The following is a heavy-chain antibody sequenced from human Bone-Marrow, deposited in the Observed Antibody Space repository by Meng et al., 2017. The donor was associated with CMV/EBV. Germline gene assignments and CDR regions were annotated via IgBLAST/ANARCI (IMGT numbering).Heavy chain of an antibody. CDR1: SGYY. CDR3: ASGGGDYYDFWSGYYSQWFDP. D-gene: IGHD3-3*01. CDR2: IYYSGST. J-gene: IGHJ5*02. V-gene: IGHV4-39*01. Sequence: SGYYWDWLRQPPGKGLEWIGSIYYSGSTYYNPSLKSRVTISVDTSKNQFSLKLSSVTAADTAVYYCASGGGDYYDFWSGYYSQWFDPWGQGTLVTVSS.